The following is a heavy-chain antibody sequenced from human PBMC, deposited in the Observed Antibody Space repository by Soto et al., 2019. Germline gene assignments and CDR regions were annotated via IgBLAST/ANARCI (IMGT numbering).Heavy chain of an antibody. CDR1: GFSLSTSEVG. V-gene: IGHV2-5*02. CDR3: GHLVSHGSGRGGVDV. D-gene: IGHD3-10*01. CDR2: IYWDDDT. Sequence: QITLKEPGPTLVKPTQTLTLTCTFSGFSLSTSEVGVNWIRQPPGKALEWLALIYWDDDTRYSPSLKSRLTITTDTSKNRVVLTMTNSDPVDTATYYCGHLVSHGSGRGGVDVWGQGTTGTFSS. J-gene: IGHJ6*02.